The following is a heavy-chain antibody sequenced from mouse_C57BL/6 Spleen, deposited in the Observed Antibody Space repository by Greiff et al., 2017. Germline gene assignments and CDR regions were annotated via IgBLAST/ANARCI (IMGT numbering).Heavy chain of an antibody. V-gene: IGHV1-59*01. CDR1: GYTFTSYW. D-gene: IGHD1-1*01. CDR3: ALYYGSSYDYAMDY. J-gene: IGHJ4*01. CDR2: IDPSDSYT. Sequence: QVQLKQPGAELVRPGTSVKLSCKASGYTFTSYWMHWVKQRPGQGLEWIGVIDPSDSYTNYNQKFKGKATLTVDTSSSTAYMQLSSLTSEDSAVYYCALYYGSSYDYAMDYWGQGTSVTVSS.